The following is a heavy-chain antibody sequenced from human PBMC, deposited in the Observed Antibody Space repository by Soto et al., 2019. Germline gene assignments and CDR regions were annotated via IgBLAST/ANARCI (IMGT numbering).Heavy chain of an antibody. V-gene: IGHV3-15*07. J-gene: IGHJ4*02. CDR1: SVSNAW. CDR2: IKSKTDGGTT. Sequence: SVSNAWMNWVRQAPGKGLEWVGRIKSKTDGGTTDYAAPVKGRFTISRDDSKNTLYLQMNSLKTEDTAVYYCTTAGPFEKDYFDYWGQGTLVTVSS. D-gene: IGHD3-9*01. CDR3: TTAGPFEKDYFDY.